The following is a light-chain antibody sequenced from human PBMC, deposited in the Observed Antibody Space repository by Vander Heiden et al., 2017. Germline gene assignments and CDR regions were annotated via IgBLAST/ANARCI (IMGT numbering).Light chain of an antibody. V-gene: IGKV1-33*01. CDR2: DAS. CDR3: QQYDNLPLT. Sequence: DLQMPQSPSSLSASVGDRVTITCQASQDITNYLNWYQQKPGRAPKVLIHDASTLETGVPSRFSGSGSGTHFTFTISSLQPEDIATYYCQQYDNLPLTFGGGTKVQIK. CDR1: QDITNY. J-gene: IGKJ4*02.